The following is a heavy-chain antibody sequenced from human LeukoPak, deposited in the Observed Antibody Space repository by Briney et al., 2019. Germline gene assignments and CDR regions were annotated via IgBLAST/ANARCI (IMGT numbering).Heavy chain of an antibody. J-gene: IGHJ4*02. CDR2: IYYSGST. CDR3: ARDLHSGGLGFY. Sequence: PSETLSLTCTVSGGSFSSYYWSWIRQPPGKRLEWIGYIYYSGSTTYNPSLKSRVTISVDTSKNQFSLKLSSVTAADTAAYYCARDLHSGGLGFYWGQGTLVTVSS. V-gene: IGHV4-59*01. CDR1: GGSFSSYY. D-gene: IGHD6-19*01.